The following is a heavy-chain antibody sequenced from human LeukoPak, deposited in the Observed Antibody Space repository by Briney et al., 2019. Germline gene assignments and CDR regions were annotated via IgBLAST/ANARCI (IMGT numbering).Heavy chain of an antibody. D-gene: IGHD3-10*01. CDR1: GYTFTGYY. Sequence: ASVKVSCKASGYTFTGYYMHWVRQAPGQGLEWMGWINPNSGGTNYAQKFQGRVTMTRDTSISTAYMELRSLRSDDTAVYYCARDGDYYGSGSYYRLDYWGQGTLVTVSS. J-gene: IGHJ4*02. CDR2: INPNSGGT. V-gene: IGHV1-2*02. CDR3: ARDGDYYGSGSYYRLDY.